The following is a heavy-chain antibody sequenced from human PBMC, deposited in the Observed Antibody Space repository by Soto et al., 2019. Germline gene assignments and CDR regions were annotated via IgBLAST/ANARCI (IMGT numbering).Heavy chain of an antibody. CDR2: IDPSDSYT. CDR3: ACRDTSGFFYYY. D-gene: IGHD6-19*01. V-gene: IGHV5-10-1*01. J-gene: IGHJ4*02. CDR1: GYSFTNYW. Sequence: GESLKISCKGSGYSFTNYWISWVRQMPGKALEWMGRIDPSDSYTNYSPSFHGHVTISADKSISTAYLQWSSLRASDTAMYYCACRDTSGFFYYYWGQGTLVTVSS.